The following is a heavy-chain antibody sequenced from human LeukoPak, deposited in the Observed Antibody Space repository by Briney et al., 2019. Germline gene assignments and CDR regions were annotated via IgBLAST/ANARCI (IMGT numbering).Heavy chain of an antibody. CDR1: GGTFSSYA. V-gene: IGHV1-69*05. Sequence: GASVKVSRKASGGTFSSYAISWVRQAPGQGLEWMGGIIPIFGTANYAQKFQGRVTITTDESTSTAYMELSSLRSEDTAVYYCARDSSGYLGYFDYWGQGTLVTVSS. J-gene: IGHJ4*02. CDR2: IIPIFGTA. CDR3: ARDSSGYLGYFDY. D-gene: IGHD3-22*01.